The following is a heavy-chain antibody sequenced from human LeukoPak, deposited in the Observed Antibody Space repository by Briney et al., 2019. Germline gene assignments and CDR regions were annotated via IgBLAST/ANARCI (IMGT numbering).Heavy chain of an antibody. CDR2: IYYSGST. CDR3: ARELPGDTGFDP. D-gene: IGHD5-18*01. J-gene: IGHJ5*02. CDR1: GGSISSYY. Sequence: SETLSLTCTVSGGSISSYYWSRIRQPPGKGLEWIGYIYYSGSTNYNPSLKSRVTISVDTSKNQFSLKLSSVTAADTAVYYCARELPGDTGFDPWGQGTLVTVSS. V-gene: IGHV4-59*01.